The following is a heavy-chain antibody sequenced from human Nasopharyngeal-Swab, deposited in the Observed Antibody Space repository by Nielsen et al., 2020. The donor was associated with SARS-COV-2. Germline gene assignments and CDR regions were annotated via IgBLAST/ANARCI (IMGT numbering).Heavy chain of an antibody. D-gene: IGHD3-9*01. CDR2: ISGSGGST. Sequence: GESLKISCAASGFTFSSYAMSWVRQAPGKGLEWVSAISGSGGSTYYADSVKGRFTISRDNSKNTLYLQMNSLRAEDTAVYYCAKESRYFWYYYMDAWGKGTTVTVSS. J-gene: IGHJ6*03. CDR3: AKESRYFWYYYMDA. CDR1: GFTFSSYA. V-gene: IGHV3-23*01.